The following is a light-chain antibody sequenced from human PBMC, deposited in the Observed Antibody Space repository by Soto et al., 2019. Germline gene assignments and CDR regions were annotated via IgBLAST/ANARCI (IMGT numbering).Light chain of an antibody. J-gene: IGKJ1*01. Sequence: DIQLTQSPSSLSASVGDRVSITCRASQRISTYLNWFQQKPGRAPNLLSFTTSTLESGVSSRFSGSGSGTDFTLTISSLQPEDVATYYCQQSYDTLWTFGQGTRVAI. V-gene: IGKV1-39*01. CDR2: TTS. CDR1: QRISTY. CDR3: QQSYDTLWT.